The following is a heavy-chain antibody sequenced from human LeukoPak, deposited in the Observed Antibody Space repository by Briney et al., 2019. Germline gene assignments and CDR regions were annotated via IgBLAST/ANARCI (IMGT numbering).Heavy chain of an antibody. D-gene: IGHD1-26*01. V-gene: IGHV4-34*01. Sequence: WETLSLTCAVYGGSFSGYYWSWIRQPPGKGLEWIGEINHSGSTNYNPSLKSRVTISVDTSKNQFSLKLSSVTAADTAVYYCARVFGSYEPFDYWGQGTLVTVSS. CDR1: GGSFSGYY. CDR3: ARVFGSYEPFDY. J-gene: IGHJ4*02. CDR2: INHSGST.